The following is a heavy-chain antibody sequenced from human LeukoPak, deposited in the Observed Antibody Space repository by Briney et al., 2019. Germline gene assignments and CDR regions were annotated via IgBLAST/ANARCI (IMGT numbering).Heavy chain of an antibody. CDR2: INHSGST. V-gene: IGHV4-34*01. CDR1: GGSFSGYF. J-gene: IGHJ6*02. D-gene: IGHD1-26*01. Sequence: SGTLSLTCAVYGGSFSGYFWSWIRQPPGKGLEWIGEINHSGSTNYNPSLKSRVTISVDTSKNQFSLKLSSVTAADTAVYYCARDGQVGATAGYYGMDVWGQGTTVTVSS. CDR3: ARDGQVGATAGYYGMDV.